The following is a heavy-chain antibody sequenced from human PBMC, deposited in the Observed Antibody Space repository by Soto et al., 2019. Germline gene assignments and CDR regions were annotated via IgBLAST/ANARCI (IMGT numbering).Heavy chain of an antibody. Sequence: QVPLVQSGAEVKKPGASVKVSCKASGYTFTSYAMHWVRQAPGQRLEWMGWINAGNGNTKYSQKFQGRVTITRDTSASTAYMELSSLRSEDTAVYYCARGGIYCSGGSCYDVWYFDLWGRGTLVTVSS. D-gene: IGHD2-15*01. J-gene: IGHJ2*01. CDR2: INAGNGNT. V-gene: IGHV1-3*01. CDR3: ARGGIYCSGGSCYDVWYFDL. CDR1: GYTFTSYA.